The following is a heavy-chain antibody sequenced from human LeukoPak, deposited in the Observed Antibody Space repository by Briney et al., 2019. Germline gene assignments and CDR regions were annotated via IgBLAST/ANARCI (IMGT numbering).Heavy chain of an antibody. CDR2: INPSGGGT. J-gene: IGHJ4*02. CDR1: GYTFTSFH. D-gene: IGHD2-15*01. Sequence: ASVKVSCKASGYTFTSFHMHWVRQAPGQGLEWMGIINPSGGGTSYPQKFQGRVTMTRDTSTSTVYMELSSLRSEDTAVYYCARAPHSSAGDNFHYWGQGTLVTVSS. V-gene: IGHV1-46*01. CDR3: ARAPHSSAGDNFHY.